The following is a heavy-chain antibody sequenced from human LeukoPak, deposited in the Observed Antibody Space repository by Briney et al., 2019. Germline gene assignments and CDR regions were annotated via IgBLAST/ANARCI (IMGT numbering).Heavy chain of an antibody. D-gene: IGHD3-3*01. CDR1: GFTFSSSS. Sequence: GESLRLSCAASGFTFSSSSMNWVRQAPWKGLEWVSYISSSSSTIYYTDSGKGRFTISRDNAKNSLYLQVNSLRAEDTAVYYCAGVLRFLEWLSHFDYWGQGTLVTVSS. CDR3: AGVLRFLEWLSHFDY. J-gene: IGHJ4*02. V-gene: IGHV3-48*01. CDR2: ISSSSSTI.